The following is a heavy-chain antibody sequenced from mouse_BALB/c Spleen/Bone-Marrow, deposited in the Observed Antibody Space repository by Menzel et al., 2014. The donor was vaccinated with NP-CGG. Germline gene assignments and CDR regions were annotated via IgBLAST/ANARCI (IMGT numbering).Heavy chain of an antibody. J-gene: IGHJ3*01. CDR3: ARLDLFDY. CDR1: GFNIKDTY. V-gene: IGHV14-3*02. CDR2: IDPANGNT. Sequence: VQLQQSGAELVKPGASVKLSCTASGFNIKDTYIHWVKQRPEQGLEWIGSIDPANGNTEYDPKFQGKATITADTSSTNVYLQLMSLTSEETADYSCARLDLFDYWGQGTLVTVSA.